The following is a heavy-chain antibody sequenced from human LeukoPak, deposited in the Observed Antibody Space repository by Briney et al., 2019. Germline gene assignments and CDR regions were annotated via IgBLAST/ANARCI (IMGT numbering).Heavy chain of an antibody. V-gene: IGHV4-59*01. D-gene: IGHD3-22*01. CDR1: GGSISSYY. Sequence: PSETLSLTCTVSGGSISSYYWSWIRQPPGKGLEWIGYIYYSGSTNYNPSLKSRVTISVDTSKNQFSLKLSSVTAADTAVYYCARTEYYYDSSGYYYWGQGTLVTVSS. CDR2: IYYSGST. CDR3: ARTEYYYDSSGYYY. J-gene: IGHJ4*02.